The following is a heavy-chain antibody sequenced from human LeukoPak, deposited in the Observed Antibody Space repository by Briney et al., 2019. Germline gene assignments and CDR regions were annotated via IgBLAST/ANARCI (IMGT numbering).Heavy chain of an antibody. V-gene: IGHV1-69*04. CDR2: IIPIFGIA. CDR1: GGTFSSYA. Sequence: SVKVSCKASGGTFSSYAISWVRQAPGQGLEWMGRIIPIFGIANYAQKFQGRVTITADKSTSTAYMELSSLRSEDTAGYYSGGGIGGGGRSGVEWFDPWGPGTLVTVSS. CDR3: GGGIGGGGRSGVEWFDP. J-gene: IGHJ5*02. D-gene: IGHD6-19*01.